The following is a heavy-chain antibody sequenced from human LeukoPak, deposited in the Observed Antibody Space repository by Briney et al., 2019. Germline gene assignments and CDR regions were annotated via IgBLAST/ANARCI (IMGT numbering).Heavy chain of an antibody. J-gene: IGHJ4*02. CDR2: IKSKTDGGTI. V-gene: IGHV3-15*01. D-gene: IGHD5/OR15-5a*01. Sequence: GGSLRLSCVASGFTFSNAWMSWVRQAPGKGLEWVGRIKSKTDGGTIDYAAPVKGRFTISRDDSKNTLYLYMNSLKTEDTAVYYCTTSTPFQDDYWGQGTLVTVSS. CDR3: TTSTPFQDDY. CDR1: GFTFSNAW.